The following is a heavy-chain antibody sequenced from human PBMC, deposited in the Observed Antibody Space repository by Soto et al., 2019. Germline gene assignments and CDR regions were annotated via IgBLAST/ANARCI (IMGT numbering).Heavy chain of an antibody. D-gene: IGHD6-13*01. CDR3: ARNAFGTPGYNWFDP. CDR1: GGSISSYY. Sequence: PSETLSLTCTVSGGSISSYYWSWIRQPPGKGLEWIGYTYYSGSTNYNPSLKSRVTISVDTSKNQFSLKLSSVTAADTAVYYCARNAFGTPGYNWFDPWGQGTLVTVSS. CDR2: TYYSGST. V-gene: IGHV4-59*08. J-gene: IGHJ5*02.